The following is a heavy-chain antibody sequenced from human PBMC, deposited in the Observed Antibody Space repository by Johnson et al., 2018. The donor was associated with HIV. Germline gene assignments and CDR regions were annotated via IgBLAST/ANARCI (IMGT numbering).Heavy chain of an antibody. CDR3: ARAGVGAGAFDI. J-gene: IGHJ3*02. Sequence: VHLVESGGGLVQPGGSLRLSCDASGFTFSSYDMHWVRQAPGKGLEWVSGVNWSGGRTDYADSVKGRFTISRDNAKNSLYLQMNSLRAGDTAVYYCARAGVGAGAFDIWGQGTMVTVS. V-gene: IGHV3-20*04. D-gene: IGHD1-26*01. CDR2: VNWSGGRT. CDR1: GFTFSSYD.